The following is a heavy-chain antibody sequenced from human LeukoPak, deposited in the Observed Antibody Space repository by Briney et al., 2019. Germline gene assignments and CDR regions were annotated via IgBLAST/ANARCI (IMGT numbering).Heavy chain of an antibody. CDR1: GDSVSSKSAT. J-gene: IGHJ4*02. Sequence: SQTLSLTCAISGDSVSSKSATWNWIRQSPSRGLEWLGRTYYRSKWYNDFAVSVKSRIIINPDTSKNQFSLQLNSVTPEDTAVYYCARDPEAFSWNSKYDSWGQGTHVTVSS. V-gene: IGHV6-1*01. CDR2: TYYRSKWYN. D-gene: IGHD1-7*01. CDR3: ARDPEAFSWNSKYDS.